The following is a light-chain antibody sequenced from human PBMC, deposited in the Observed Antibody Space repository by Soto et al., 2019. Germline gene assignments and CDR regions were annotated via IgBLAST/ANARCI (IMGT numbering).Light chain of an antibody. J-gene: IGKJ2*01. Sequence: EIVMTQSPATLSVSAGERVTLTCRASQSINIWLAWYQQKAGQAPKLLIYDASTLENRVPLRFSGSGSGTDFTLTISGLQPDDFATYYCQQYNNCSFTFGGGTKLEIK. V-gene: IGKV1-5*01. CDR1: QSINIW. CDR2: DAS. CDR3: QQYNNCSFT.